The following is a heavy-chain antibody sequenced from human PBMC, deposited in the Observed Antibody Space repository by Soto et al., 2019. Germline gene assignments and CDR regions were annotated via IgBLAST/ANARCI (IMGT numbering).Heavy chain of an antibody. Sequence: SVKGRFTVSRDNATNSLFLQMNSLRDDDTAVYYCARVAIASGRVIAVTDALDVWGQGTTVTVSS. V-gene: IGHV3-48*02. D-gene: IGHD3-16*02. CDR3: ARVAIASGRVIAVTDALDV. J-gene: IGHJ6*02.